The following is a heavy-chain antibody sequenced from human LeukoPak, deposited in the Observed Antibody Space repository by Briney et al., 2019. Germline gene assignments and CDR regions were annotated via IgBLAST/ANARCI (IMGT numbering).Heavy chain of an antibody. CDR2: IWNDGSKK. CDR3: ARDGNIAAAATINYYFYGMDV. D-gene: IGHD6-13*01. J-gene: IGHJ6*02. Sequence: GSLRLSCAASGFTFSSYGMHWVRQAPGKGLEWVAVIWNDGSKKYYADSVKGRFTISRDNAKNTLYLQMNSLRAEDTAVYYCARDGNIAAAATINYYFYGMDVSGQG. V-gene: IGHV3-33*01. CDR1: GFTFSSYG.